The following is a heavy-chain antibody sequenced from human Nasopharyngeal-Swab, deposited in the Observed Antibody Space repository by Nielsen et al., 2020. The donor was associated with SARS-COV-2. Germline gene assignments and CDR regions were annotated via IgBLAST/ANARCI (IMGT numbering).Heavy chain of an antibody. CDR1: GFTFSSYG. Sequence: GESLKISCAASGFTFSSYGMHWVRQTPGKGLEWVALISYDGSHKYYADSVKGRFTISRDNSKNTLFLQINSLRAEDTAVYYCVKDNLLRAFDLWGQGTMVTVSS. V-gene: IGHV3-30*18. D-gene: IGHD2-15*01. CDR2: ISYDGSHK. J-gene: IGHJ3*01. CDR3: VKDNLLRAFDL.